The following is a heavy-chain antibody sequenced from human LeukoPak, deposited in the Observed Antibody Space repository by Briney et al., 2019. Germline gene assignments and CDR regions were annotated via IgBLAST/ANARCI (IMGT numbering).Heavy chain of an antibody. J-gene: IGHJ3*02. CDR3: AKRRGLYFSTVTDTGTGGAFDI. CDR1: GGSISSSSYY. V-gene: IGHV4-39*01. D-gene: IGHD4-17*01. Sequence: SETLSLTCTVSGGSISSSSYYWGWIRQPPGKGLEWIGSFYYTGSTYYNPSLKSRVTISVDTSKNQFSLNLSSVTAADAAVYYCAKRRGLYFSTVTDTGTGGAFDIWGQGTMVTVSS. CDR2: FYYTGST.